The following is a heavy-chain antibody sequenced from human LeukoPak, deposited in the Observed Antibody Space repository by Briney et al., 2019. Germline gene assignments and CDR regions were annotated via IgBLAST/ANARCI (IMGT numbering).Heavy chain of an antibody. CDR3: AADQPRYPDAFDI. J-gene: IGHJ3*02. CDR1: GFTSTTST. V-gene: IGHV1-58*02. D-gene: IGHD1-1*01. Sequence: ASVKVSFKCSGFTSTTSTMQWVRQPRGQRLEWIGWIVVGSGDTNYAEKFQERVTITRDMSTSTVYMELSSLRSDDTAVYYCAADQPRYPDAFDIWGQGTMVTVSS. CDR2: IVVGSGDT.